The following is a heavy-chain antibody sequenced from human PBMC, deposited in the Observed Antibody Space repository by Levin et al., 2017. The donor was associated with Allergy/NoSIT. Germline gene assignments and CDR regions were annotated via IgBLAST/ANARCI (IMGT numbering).Heavy chain of an antibody. CDR1: GGTFSNYA. J-gene: IGHJ5*02. V-gene: IGHV1-69*13. Sequence: SVKVSCKASGGTFSNYAIGWVRQAPGQGLEWMGGIIPIFGTTNYAQKFQGRVTVTADESTSTAYMELSNLRSEDTAMYYCARERGSSWYPTGRLDPWGQGTLVTVSS. D-gene: IGHD6-13*01. CDR2: IIPIFGTT. CDR3: ARERGSSWYPTGRLDP.